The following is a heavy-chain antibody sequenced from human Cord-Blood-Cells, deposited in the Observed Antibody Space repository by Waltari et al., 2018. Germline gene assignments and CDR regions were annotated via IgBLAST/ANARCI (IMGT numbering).Heavy chain of an antibody. CDR1: GGSFSGYY. CDR2: INHSGST. V-gene: IGHV4-34*01. D-gene: IGHD2-15*01. CDR3: APTPPPYCSGGSCYPA. Sequence: QVQLQQWGAGLLKPSETLSLTCAVYGGSFSGYYWSWLRQPPGKGLEWIGEINHSGSTNYNPSLKSRVTISVDTSKNQFSLKLSSVTAADTAVYYCAPTPPPYCSGGSCYPAWGQGTLVTVSS. J-gene: IGHJ5*02.